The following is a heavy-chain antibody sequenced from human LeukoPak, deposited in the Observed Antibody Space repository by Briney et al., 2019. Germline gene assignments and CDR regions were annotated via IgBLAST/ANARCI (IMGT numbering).Heavy chain of an antibody. CDR2: IYSGGST. Sequence: PGGSLRLSCAASWFTVSSNYVSWVSQARGKGLEWVSVIYSGGSTYYADSVKGRFTISRDNSKNTLYLQMNSLRAEDTAVYYCARHGSESSSWYYWGQGTPVTASS. CDR1: WFTVSSNY. V-gene: IGHV3-53*01. D-gene: IGHD6-13*01. CDR3: ARHGSESSSWYY. J-gene: IGHJ4*02.